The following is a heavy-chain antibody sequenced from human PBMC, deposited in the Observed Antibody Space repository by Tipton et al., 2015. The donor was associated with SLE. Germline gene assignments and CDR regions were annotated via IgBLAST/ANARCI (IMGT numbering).Heavy chain of an antibody. D-gene: IGHD3-10*01. CDR3: AKPTGSGGYFDH. CDR1: GASISGSGYY. CDR2: VYYSAST. Sequence: TLSLTCTVSGASISGSGYYWGWIRQSPGKGLEWIGSVYYSASTYYNPSLKGRVTISQDTSKNQFSLKMTSVTGADTAIYYCAKPTGSGGYFDHWGQGAQVTVSS. J-gene: IGHJ4*02. V-gene: IGHV4-39*01.